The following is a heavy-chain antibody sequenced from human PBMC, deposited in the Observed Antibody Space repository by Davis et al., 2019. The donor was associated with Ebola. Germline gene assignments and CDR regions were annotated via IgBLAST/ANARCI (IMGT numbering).Heavy chain of an antibody. V-gene: IGHV3-48*03. Sequence: PGGSLRLSCAASGFTVGSTYMNWVRQAPGKGLEWVSYIDSSASTTYYADSVKGRFTISRDNAKNSLFLQMNSLTAEDTALYYCAREVPFCGGDCLDYWGQGTLVTVSS. CDR1: GFTVGSTY. CDR3: AREVPFCGGDCLDY. D-gene: IGHD2-21*01. J-gene: IGHJ4*02. CDR2: IDSSASTT.